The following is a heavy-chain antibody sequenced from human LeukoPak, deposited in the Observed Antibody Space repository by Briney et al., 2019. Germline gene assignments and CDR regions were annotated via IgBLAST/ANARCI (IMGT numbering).Heavy chain of an antibody. CDR2: INSDGSST. V-gene: IGHV3-74*01. J-gene: IGHJ4*02. CDR3: ARDSYDILTGSDY. D-gene: IGHD3-9*01. Sequence: GGSLRLSCAASGFTFSSHWMHWVRQAPGKGLVWVSRINSDGSSTSYADSVKGRFTISRDNAKNTLYLQMNSLRAEDTAVYYCARDSYDILTGSDYWGQGTLVTVSS. CDR1: GFTFSSHW.